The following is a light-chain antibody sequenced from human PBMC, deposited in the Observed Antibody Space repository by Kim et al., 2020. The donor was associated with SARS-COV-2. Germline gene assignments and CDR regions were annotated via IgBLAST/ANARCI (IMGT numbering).Light chain of an antibody. V-gene: IGKV1-5*03. J-gene: IGKJ1*01. Sequence: GDRVTISCRASQNIHIWLAWFQQKPGKAPRVLMYKASALESGVPSRFSGSGSGTEFTLTIDRMQPDDFATYYCQQYDVHPETFGQGTKVDIK. CDR2: KAS. CDR3: QQYDVHPET. CDR1: QNIHIW.